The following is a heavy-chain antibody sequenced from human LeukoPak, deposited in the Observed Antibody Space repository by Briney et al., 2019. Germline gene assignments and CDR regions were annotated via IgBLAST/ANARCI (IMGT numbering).Heavy chain of an antibody. Sequence: PSETLSLTCTVSGGSISSSPYYWGWIRLPPGKGLEWIGNIYYSGSTYYNPSLKTRFTISVDTSKNQFSLKLTSVTAADTAVYYCARHASVDGNWPRPLDYWGQGSLVTVSS. D-gene: IGHD6-19*01. J-gene: IGHJ4*02. CDR1: GGSISSSPYY. CDR3: ARHASVDGNWPRPLDY. V-gene: IGHV4-39*01. CDR2: IYYSGST.